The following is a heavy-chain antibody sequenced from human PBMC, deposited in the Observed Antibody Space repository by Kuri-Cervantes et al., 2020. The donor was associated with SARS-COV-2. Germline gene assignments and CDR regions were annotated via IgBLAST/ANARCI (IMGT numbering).Heavy chain of an antibody. D-gene: IGHD2-21*01. J-gene: IGHJ6*03. CDR1: GFTFSSYG. Sequence: GGALRLSCAASGFTFSSYGMHWVRQAPGKGLEWVAFIRYDGSNKYYADSAKGRFTNSRDNSKNTLYLQMNSLRAEDTGVYYCARSAYCGGDCYIYYYYMDVWGKGTTVTVSS. V-gene: IGHV3-30*02. CDR2: IRYDGSNK. CDR3: ARSAYCGGDCYIYYYYMDV.